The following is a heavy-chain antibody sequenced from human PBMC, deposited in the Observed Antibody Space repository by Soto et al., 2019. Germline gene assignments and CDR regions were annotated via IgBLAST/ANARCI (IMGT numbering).Heavy chain of an antibody. V-gene: IGHV1-69*15. CDR1: GGTFYTYT. CDR2: ITPIYPTT. J-gene: IGHJ4*02. CDR3: ARIPRYSFPTSDDLDS. Sequence: QVQLVQSGAEVRKPGSSVQVSCKASGGTFYTYTFSWVRQAPGQGLEWMGSITPIYPTTNSAEKFQGRLTVTADGSTNTAYMELNSLTSEDTAVYYCARIPRYSFPTSDDLDSWGQGTLVTVSS. D-gene: IGHD5-18*01.